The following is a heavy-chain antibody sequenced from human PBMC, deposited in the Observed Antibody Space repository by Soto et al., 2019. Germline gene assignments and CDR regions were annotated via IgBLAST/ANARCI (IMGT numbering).Heavy chain of an antibody. CDR2: IYYSGST. V-gene: IGHV4-31*03. CDR3: ASLDSSGYYYGYYFDY. CDR1: GGSISSGGYY. Sequence: QVQLQESGPGLVKPSQTLSLTCTVSGGSISSGGYYWSWIRPHPGKGLEWIGYIYYSGSTYYNPSLKSRVTISVDTSKNQFSLKLSSVTAADTAVYYCASLDSSGYYYGYYFDYWGQGTLVTVSS. D-gene: IGHD3-22*01. J-gene: IGHJ4*02.